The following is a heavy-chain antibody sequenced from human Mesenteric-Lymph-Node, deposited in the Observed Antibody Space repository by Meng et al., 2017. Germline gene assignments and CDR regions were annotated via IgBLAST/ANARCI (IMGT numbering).Heavy chain of an antibody. V-gene: IGHV4-34*01. CDR3: ARVGWRQWSFDL. Sequence: QVKLQEWGKGLLNTSGPLSLHVVVYGGYFSGIYWIWIRQPQGKGLEWIGEINHSGCNNYNLSLKSRVTISVDTSNNQFSLKLSSVTAADTAVYYCARVGWRQWSFDLWGRGTLVTVSS. J-gene: IGHJ2*01. CDR2: INHSGCN. CDR1: GGYFSGIY. D-gene: IGHD5-18*01.